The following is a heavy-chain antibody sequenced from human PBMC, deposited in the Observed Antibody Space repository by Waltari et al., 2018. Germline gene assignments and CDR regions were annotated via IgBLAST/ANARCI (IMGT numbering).Heavy chain of an antibody. J-gene: IGHJ6*02. Sequence: GGSLRLSCAASGFSFDDYSLNWVRQAPGKGLEWVSYITGSSRTIYYADSVRGRFTVSRDNAKNSLYLQMNSLRAEDTAVYFCARPVRISGNYGLDVWGHGTTVIVSS. CDR2: ITGSSRTI. CDR3: ARPVRISGNYGLDV. V-gene: IGHV3-48*01. CDR1: GFSFDDYS. D-gene: IGHD3-3*01.